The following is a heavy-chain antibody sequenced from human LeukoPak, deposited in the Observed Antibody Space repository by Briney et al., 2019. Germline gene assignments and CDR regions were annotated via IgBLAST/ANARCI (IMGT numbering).Heavy chain of an antibody. D-gene: IGHD6-13*01. CDR1: GYTLTELS. CDR2: FDPEDGET. J-gene: IGHJ4*02. V-gene: IGHV1-24*01. Sequence: ASVKVSCKVSGYTLTELSMHWVRQAPGKGLEWMGGFDPEDGETIYAQKFQGRVTMSEDTSTDTAYMELSSLRSEDTAVYYCATDDSIAAAGYYWGQGTLVTVSS. CDR3: ATDDSIAAAGYY.